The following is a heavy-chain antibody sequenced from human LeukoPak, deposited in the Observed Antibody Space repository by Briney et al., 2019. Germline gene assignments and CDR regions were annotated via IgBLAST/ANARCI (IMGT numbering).Heavy chain of an antibody. CDR3: ARRRKQLVRYYYYYYMDV. V-gene: IGHV4-39*07. J-gene: IGHJ6*03. Sequence: SETLSLTCTVSGGSMNSRSYYWGWIRQSPGKGLEWIGGVYYGGSAYYKSSLRSRVTISVDTSKNQFSLKLSSVTAADTAVYYCARRRKQLVRYYYYYYMDVWGKGTTVTISS. CDR1: GGSMNSRSYY. CDR2: VYYGGSA. D-gene: IGHD6-13*01.